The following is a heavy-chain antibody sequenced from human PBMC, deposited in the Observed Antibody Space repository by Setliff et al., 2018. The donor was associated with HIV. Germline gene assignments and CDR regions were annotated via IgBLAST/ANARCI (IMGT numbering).Heavy chain of an antibody. Sequence: ASVKVSCKASGYTFTSYAMHWVRQAPGQRLEWMGWINAGNGNTKYSQKFQGRVTITRDTSASAAYMELSSLRSEDTAVYYCAREGKFRYYYYMDVWGKGTTVTVSS. CDR1: GYTFTSYA. V-gene: IGHV1-3*01. CDR3: AREGKFRYYYYMDV. J-gene: IGHJ6*03. CDR2: INAGNGNT. D-gene: IGHD3-10*01.